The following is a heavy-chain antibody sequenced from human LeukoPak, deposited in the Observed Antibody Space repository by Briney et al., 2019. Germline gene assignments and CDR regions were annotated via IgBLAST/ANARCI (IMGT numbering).Heavy chain of an antibody. CDR1: GYTFTSYG. J-gene: IGHJ6*02. V-gene: IGHV1-18*01. Sequence: ASVKVSCEASGYTFTSYGISWVRQAPGQGLEWMGWISAYNGNTNYAQKLQGRVTMTTDTSTSTAYMELRSLRSDDTAVYYCAREWGDDIVVVPAAILGYYYYGMDVWGQGTTVTVSS. CDR3: AREWGDDIVVVPAAILGYYYYGMDV. D-gene: IGHD2-2*02. CDR2: ISAYNGNT.